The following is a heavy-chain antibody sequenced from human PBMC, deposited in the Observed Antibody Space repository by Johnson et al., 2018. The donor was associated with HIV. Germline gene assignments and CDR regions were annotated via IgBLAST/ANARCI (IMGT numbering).Heavy chain of an antibody. CDR2: IKQDGSEK. J-gene: IGHJ3*02. Sequence: VQLVESGGGLVQPGGSLRLSCAASGFTFSSYWMSWVRQAPGKGLEWVANIKQDGSEKYYVDSVKGRFTISRDNAKNSLDLQSNSLRAEDTAVYYCARDLLGMDDAFDIWGQGTMVTVSS. D-gene: IGHD7-27*01. V-gene: IGHV3-7*01. CDR3: ARDLLGMDDAFDI. CDR1: GFTFSSYW.